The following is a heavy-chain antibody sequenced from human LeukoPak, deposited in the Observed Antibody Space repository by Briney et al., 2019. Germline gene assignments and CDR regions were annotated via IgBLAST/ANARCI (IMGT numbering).Heavy chain of an antibody. V-gene: IGHV3-7*01. CDR1: GFIFSSYW. J-gene: IGHJ4*02. Sequence: GGSLRLSCAASGFIFSSYWMSWVRQAPGKGLEWVANIKQDGSEKYYVDSVKGRFTISRDNAKNSLYLQMNSLRAEDTAVYYCARRLKSYYYDSSGYPFDYWGQGTLVTVSS. D-gene: IGHD3-22*01. CDR2: IKQDGSEK. CDR3: ARRLKSYYYDSSGYPFDY.